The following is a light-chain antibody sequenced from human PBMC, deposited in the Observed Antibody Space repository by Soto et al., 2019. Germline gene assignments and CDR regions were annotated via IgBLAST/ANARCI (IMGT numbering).Light chain of an antibody. Sequence: DIQMTQSPSSLSASXGDRVTITCQASQDISNYLNWYQQKPGKAPKLLIYDASNLETGVPSRFSGSGSGTDFTFTISSLQPEDIATYYCQQYDNLPITFGQGTRLEIK. CDR2: DAS. CDR3: QQYDNLPIT. CDR1: QDISNY. V-gene: IGKV1-33*01. J-gene: IGKJ5*01.